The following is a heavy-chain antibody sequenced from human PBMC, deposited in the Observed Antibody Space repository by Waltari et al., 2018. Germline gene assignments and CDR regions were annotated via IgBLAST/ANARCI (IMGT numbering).Heavy chain of an antibody. J-gene: IGHJ4*02. D-gene: IGHD3-10*01. CDR3: AREYYTHFDY. CDR2: ISSSSSTV. V-gene: IGHV3-48*01. Sequence: EVHLVQSGGGVVQPGGSLRLSCPASGFNFSSYSMDWFRQAPGKGVEWFSYISSSSSTVYYADSVKGRFTISRDNAKNSLYLQMNSLRAEDTAVYYCAREYYTHFDYWGQGTLVTVSS. CDR1: GFNFSSYS.